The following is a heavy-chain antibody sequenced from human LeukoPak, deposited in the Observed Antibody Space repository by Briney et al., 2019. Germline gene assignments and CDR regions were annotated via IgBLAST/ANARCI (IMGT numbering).Heavy chain of an antibody. J-gene: IGHJ3*02. CDR3: AKDMVRGVIITTWGAFDI. CDR2: ISWNSGSI. Sequence: GGSLRLSCAASGFTFDDYAMHWVRQAPGKGLEGVSGISWNSGSIGYADSVKGRFTISRDNAKNSLYLQMNSLRAEDTALYYCAKDMVRGVIITTWGAFDIWGQGTMVTVSS. D-gene: IGHD3-10*01. CDR1: GFTFDDYA. V-gene: IGHV3-9*01.